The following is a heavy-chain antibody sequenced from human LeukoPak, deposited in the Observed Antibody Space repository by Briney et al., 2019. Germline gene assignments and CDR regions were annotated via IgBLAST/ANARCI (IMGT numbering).Heavy chain of an antibody. Sequence: GGSLRLSCAASGFTFNIYAMSWVRQAPGKGLEWVSLLSSTGNTSYADSVKGRFTISRHNSKNTLYLQVNSLRPEDTAMYYCARWRPIDAFDIWGQGTMVIVSS. D-gene: IGHD3-3*01. CDR3: ARWRPIDAFDI. V-gene: IGHV3-53*04. CDR1: GFTFNIYA. CDR2: LSSTGNT. J-gene: IGHJ3*02.